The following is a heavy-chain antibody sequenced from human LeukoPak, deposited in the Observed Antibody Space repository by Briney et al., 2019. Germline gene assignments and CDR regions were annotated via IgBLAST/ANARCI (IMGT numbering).Heavy chain of an antibody. J-gene: IGHJ4*02. CDR3: AKDMGYYYDSSGYKHFDY. V-gene: IGHV3-23*01. D-gene: IGHD3-22*01. Sequence: GGSLRLSCAASGFTFSSYAMSWVRQAPGKGLAWVSAISGSGGSTYYADSVKGRFTISRDNSKNTLYLQMNGLRAEDTAVYYCAKDMGYYYDSSGYKHFDYWGQGTLVTVSS. CDR2: ISGSGGST. CDR1: GFTFSSYA.